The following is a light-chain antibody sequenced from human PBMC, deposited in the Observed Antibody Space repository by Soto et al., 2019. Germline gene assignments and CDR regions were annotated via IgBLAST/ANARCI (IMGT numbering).Light chain of an antibody. V-gene: IGLV1-40*01. CDR1: SSNIGAGYD. J-gene: IGLJ2*01. CDR3: QSYDSSLSRV. Sequence: QSVLTQPPSVSGAPGQRVTISCTGSSSNIGAGYDVHWYQQLPGTAPKLLIYGNSNRPSGVPDRFSGSKSGTSASLAITGLQAEDEADYGQSYDSSLSRVFGGGTKLTVL. CDR2: GNS.